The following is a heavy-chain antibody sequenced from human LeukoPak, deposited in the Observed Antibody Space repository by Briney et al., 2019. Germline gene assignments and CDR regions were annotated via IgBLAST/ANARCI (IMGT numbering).Heavy chain of an antibody. CDR3: ARVSGYSSFDY. CDR1: GGSFSGYY. J-gene: IGHJ4*02. CDR2: IYHSGST. V-gene: IGHV4-34*01. Sequence: PSETLSLTCAVYGGSFSGYYWTWNRQPPGKGLEWIGSIYHSGSTYYNPSLKSRVTISVDTSKNQFSLKLSSVTAADTAVYYCARVSGYSSFDYWGQGTLVTVSS. D-gene: IGHD5-18*01.